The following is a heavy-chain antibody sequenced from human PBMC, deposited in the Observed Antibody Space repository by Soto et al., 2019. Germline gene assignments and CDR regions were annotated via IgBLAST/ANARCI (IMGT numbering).Heavy chain of an antibody. CDR3: AKEAVVLVTAADFDY. D-gene: IGHD2-21*02. Sequence: QVQLVESGGDVVQPGRSLRLSCAASGFTFSSYGMHWVRQTPGKGLEWVAVISYDGSNKYYADSVKGRVTISRDNSKNTLYLQMNSLRAEDTAVYYCAKEAVVLVTAADFDYWGQGTLVTVSS. CDR2: ISYDGSNK. V-gene: IGHV3-30*18. J-gene: IGHJ4*02. CDR1: GFTFSSYG.